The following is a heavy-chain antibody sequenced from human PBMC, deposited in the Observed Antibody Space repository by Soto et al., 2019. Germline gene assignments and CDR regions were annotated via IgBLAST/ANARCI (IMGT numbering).Heavy chain of an antibody. CDR1: GGTLNTYT. CDR3: ARDVTAMEALYYNHT. CDR2: ILPFLGST. D-gene: IGHD5-18*01. V-gene: IGHV1-69*08. Sequence: QLQLVQSGAAVKKPGSSVKVSCKTSGGTLNTYTISWVRQAPGQGLEWMGSILPFLGSTNYTKKFQGRVTITADQSTSTMELSSLRAEDTAVYFCARDVTAMEALYYNHTWGQGSLVTVSS. J-gene: IGHJ5*02.